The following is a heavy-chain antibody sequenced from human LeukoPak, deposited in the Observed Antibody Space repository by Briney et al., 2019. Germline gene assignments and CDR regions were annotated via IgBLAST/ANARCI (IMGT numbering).Heavy chain of an antibody. D-gene: IGHD1-26*01. J-gene: IGHJ4*02. CDR3: TRSRPGGYFDY. Sequence: PGGSLRLSCAASGFTFSSYNMNWVRQAPGKGLDWVSYISSGSSIVFYADSVRGRFTISRDDAKNSLYLQMNSLRAEDTAVYYCTRSRPGGYFDYWGQGTLVTVSS. V-gene: IGHV3-48*01. CDR2: ISSGSSIV. CDR1: GFTFSSYN.